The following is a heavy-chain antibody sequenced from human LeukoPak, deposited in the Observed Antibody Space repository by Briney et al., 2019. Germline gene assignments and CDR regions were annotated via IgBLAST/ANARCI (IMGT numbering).Heavy chain of an antibody. CDR3: ARWGLVVVAATEKYYFDY. V-gene: IGHV4-34*01. CDR1: GGSFSGYY. Sequence: PSETLSLTCAVYGGSFSGYYWSWIRQPPGKGLEWMGESSHSGSTNYAPSPKSRVTISVDTAKNQFSLQLSSVTAADTAVYYCARWGLVVVAATEKYYFDYWGQGTLVSVSS. CDR2: SSHSGST. J-gene: IGHJ4*02. D-gene: IGHD2-15*01.